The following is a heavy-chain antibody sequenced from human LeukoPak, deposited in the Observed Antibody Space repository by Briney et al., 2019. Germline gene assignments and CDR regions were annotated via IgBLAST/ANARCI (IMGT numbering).Heavy chain of an antibody. CDR1: GFTFSSYA. V-gene: IGHV3-64D*06. Sequence: GGSLRLSCSASGFTFSSYAMHWVRQAPGKGLGYVSAISSNGGSTYYADSVKGRFTISRDNSKNTLYLQMSSLRAEDTAVYYCVKAMVRGVIFDYWGQGTLVTVSS. J-gene: IGHJ4*02. CDR3: VKAMVRGVIFDY. CDR2: ISSNGGST. D-gene: IGHD3-10*01.